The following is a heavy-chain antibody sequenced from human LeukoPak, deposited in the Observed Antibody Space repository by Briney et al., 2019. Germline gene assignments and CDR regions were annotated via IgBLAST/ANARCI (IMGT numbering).Heavy chain of an antibody. D-gene: IGHD5-24*01. CDR1: GYTFTSYY. J-gene: IGHJ4*02. CDR2: INPSGGST. Sequence: ASVKISCKASGYTFTSYYMHWVRQAPGQGLEWMGIINPSGGSTSYAQKFQGRVTMTRDTSTSTVYMEPSSLRSEDTAVYYCARDEEMAYFDYWGQGTLVTVSS. V-gene: IGHV1-46*01. CDR3: ARDEEMAYFDY.